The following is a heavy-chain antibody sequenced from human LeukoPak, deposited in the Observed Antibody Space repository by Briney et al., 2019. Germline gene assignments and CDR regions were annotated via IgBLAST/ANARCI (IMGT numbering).Heavy chain of an antibody. CDR2: ISAYNGNT. D-gene: IGHD3-10*01. Sequence: APVKVSCKASGYTFTSYGISWVRQAPGQGLDWMGWISAYNGNTKYAQKLQSRVTMTTDTSTSTADMELRSLRSDDTAVYYCARGGKIWFGELFDAFDIWGQGTMVTVSS. CDR3: ARGGKIWFGELFDAFDI. CDR1: GYTFTSYG. J-gene: IGHJ3*02. V-gene: IGHV1-18*01.